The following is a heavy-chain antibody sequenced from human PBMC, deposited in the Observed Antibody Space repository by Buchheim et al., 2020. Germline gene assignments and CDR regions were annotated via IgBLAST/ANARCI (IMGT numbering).Heavy chain of an antibody. D-gene: IGHD6-13*01. CDR2: ISYSGST. CDR3: ASLHCSTCSFDY. V-gene: IGHV4-59*08. CDR1: GGSISSYY. Sequence: QVQLQESGPGLVKPSETLSLTCTVSGGSISSYYWSWIRQPPGKGLEWIGYISYSGSTNYNPSLKSRVTISVYTSKNQFSLKLTSVTAADTAVYYCASLHCSTCSFDYWGQGTL. J-gene: IGHJ4*02.